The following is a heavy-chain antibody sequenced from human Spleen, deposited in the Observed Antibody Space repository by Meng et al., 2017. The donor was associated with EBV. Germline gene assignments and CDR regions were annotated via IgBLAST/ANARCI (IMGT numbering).Heavy chain of an antibody. CDR3: ARHLSSLGSVPFDS. CDR1: GFSLSPSGLG. V-gene: IGHV2-5*02. J-gene: IGHJ4*02. CDR2: IYWDDDK. Sequence: SFKHSPPAPVKPTQTPPRTCTVSGFSLSPSGLGVGWTRQPPEKALEWLALIYWDDDKRYSPSLKSRLTITKDTSKNQVVLTMTNMDPVDTATYYCARHLSSLGSVPFDSWGQGTLVTVSS. D-gene: IGHD2-15*01.